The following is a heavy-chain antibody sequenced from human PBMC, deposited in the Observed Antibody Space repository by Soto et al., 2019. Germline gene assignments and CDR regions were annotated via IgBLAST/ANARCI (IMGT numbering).Heavy chain of an antibody. J-gene: IGHJ4*02. V-gene: IGHV3-66*01. CDR1: GITFSTNN. CDR2: ICSGGST. D-gene: IGHD3-10*01. CDR3: ARGSRGLDY. Sequence: EVQLVESGGGLVQPGGSLRLSCAASGITFSTNNMDWVRQAPGKGLEWVSVICSGGSTFYSDSVKGRFTISRDKSQNTLFLQMASLRGEDTAVYYSARGSRGLDYWGRGTLVSVSS.